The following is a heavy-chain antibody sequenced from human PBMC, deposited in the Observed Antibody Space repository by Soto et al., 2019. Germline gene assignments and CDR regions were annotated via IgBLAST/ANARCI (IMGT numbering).Heavy chain of an antibody. V-gene: IGHV4-59*01. D-gene: IGHD5-18*01. J-gene: IGHJ4*02. Sequence: QVQLQESGPGLVKPSETLSLTCTVSGGSITGYYWTWIRQPPGKGLEWIGYVFYKGNTNYNPSLKSRVTISVDTSANQFSRRLSSVTAADTAVYDCARSGDSFGFTDYWGQGTLVTVSS. CDR3: ARSGDSFGFTDY. CDR1: GGSITGYY. CDR2: VFYKGNT.